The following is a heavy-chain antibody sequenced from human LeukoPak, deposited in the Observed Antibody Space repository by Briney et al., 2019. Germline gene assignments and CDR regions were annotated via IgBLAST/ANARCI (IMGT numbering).Heavy chain of an antibody. V-gene: IGHV3-74*01. Sequence: PGGSLRLSCAVSGFTFSSYWMHWVRQAPGKGLVWVSRINTDGSSTSHADSVKGRFTISRDNAKNTLYLQMNSLRAEDTAVYYCARRGIGSSRYQNMDVWGKGTTVTVSS. CDR1: GFTFSSYW. J-gene: IGHJ6*03. CDR2: INTDGSST. CDR3: ARRGIGSSRYQNMDV. D-gene: IGHD6-25*01.